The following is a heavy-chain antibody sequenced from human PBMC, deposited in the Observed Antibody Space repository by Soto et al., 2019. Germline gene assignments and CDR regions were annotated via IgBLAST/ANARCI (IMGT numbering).Heavy chain of an antibody. Sequence: EVQLLESGGGLVQPGGSLRLSCAASGFTFSSYAMSWVRQAPGKGLEWVSAISGSGRSTYYADSVKGRFTISRDNSKNTLYRRMNRLRAEATAVYYCAKGSNDLLCCRDFDYWGHGTLVTVYS. CDR2: ISGSGRST. J-gene: IGHJ4*01. V-gene: IGHV3-23*01. CDR3: AKGSNDLLCCRDFDY. D-gene: IGHD3-10*01. CDR1: GFTFSSYA.